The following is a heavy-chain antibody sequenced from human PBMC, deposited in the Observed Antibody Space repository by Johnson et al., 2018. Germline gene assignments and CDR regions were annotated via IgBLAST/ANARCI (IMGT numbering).Heavy chain of an antibody. CDR1: GFTVSSNY. Sequence: VQLVQSGGGLVQPGGSLRLSCAASGFTVSSNYMSWVRQAPGKGLEWVSAISGSGGSTYYADSVKGRFTISRDNSKNTLYLQMNSLRAEGTAVYYCARDLDAYYYYGMDVWGQVTTVTVSS. V-gene: IGHV3-66*01. D-gene: IGHD3-3*01. CDR2: SGSGGST. J-gene: IGHJ6*02. CDR3: ARDLDAYYYYGMDV.